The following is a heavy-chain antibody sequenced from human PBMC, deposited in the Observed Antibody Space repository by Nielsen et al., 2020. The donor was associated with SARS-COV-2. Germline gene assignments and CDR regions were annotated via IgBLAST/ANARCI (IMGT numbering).Heavy chain of an antibody. CDR3: AREGGYSYGPDRYYYGMDV. Sequence: GESLKISCVVSGFNFRGYWMTWVRQAPGKGLEWVGNIKLDGSEKYYVDSVKGRFTISRDNAKNSLYLQMNSLRAEDTAVYYCAREGGYSYGPDRYYYGMDVWGQGTTVTVSS. D-gene: IGHD5-18*01. CDR1: GFNFRGYW. V-gene: IGHV3-7*03. CDR2: IKLDGSEK. J-gene: IGHJ6*02.